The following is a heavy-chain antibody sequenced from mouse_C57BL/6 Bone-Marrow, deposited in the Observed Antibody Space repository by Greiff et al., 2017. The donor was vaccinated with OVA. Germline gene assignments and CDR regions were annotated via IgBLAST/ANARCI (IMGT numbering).Heavy chain of an antibody. CDR2: IRLKSDNYAT. V-gene: IGHV6-3*01. CDR1: GFTFSNYW. D-gene: IGHD1-1*01. CDR3: TGDCGSSYGWYFDV. J-gene: IGHJ1*03. Sequence: DVMLVESGGGLVQPGGSMKLSCVASGFTFSNYWMNWVRQSPEKGLEWVAQIRLKSDNYATHYAESVKGRFTISRDDSKSSIYLQMNNLRAEDTGSYYCTGDCGSSYGWYFDVWGTGTTVTVSS.